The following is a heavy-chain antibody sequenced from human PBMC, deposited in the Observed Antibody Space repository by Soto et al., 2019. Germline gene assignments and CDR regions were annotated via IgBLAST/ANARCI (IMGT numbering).Heavy chain of an antibody. J-gene: IGHJ3*02. Sequence: GLDLEWLALIYWDDDKRYSPSLKSRLTITKDTSKNQVVLTMTNMDPVDTATYFCAHQQQLYDTGSFDILGQGTMVTVSS. CDR2: IYWDDDK. V-gene: IGHV2-5*02. D-gene: IGHD6-13*01. CDR3: AHQQQLYDTGSFDI.